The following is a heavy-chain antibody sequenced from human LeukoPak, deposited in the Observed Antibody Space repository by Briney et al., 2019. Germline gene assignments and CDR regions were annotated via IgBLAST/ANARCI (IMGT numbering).Heavy chain of an antibody. CDR3: AKWGDYDILTGYYVPDY. V-gene: IGHV3-23*01. CDR2: ITGSDSTS. D-gene: IGHD3-9*01. Sequence: LTGTSLRLSCVASGFTFTNYAMSWVRQAPGKGLEWVSAITGSDSTSHYADSVKGRFTISRDNSKNTLYLQVNSLRAEDTAVYYCAKWGDYDILTGYYVPDYWGQGTLVTVSS. CDR1: GFTFTNYA. J-gene: IGHJ4*02.